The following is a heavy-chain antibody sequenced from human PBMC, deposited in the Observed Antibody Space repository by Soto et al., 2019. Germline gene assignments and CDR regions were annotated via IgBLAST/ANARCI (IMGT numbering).Heavy chain of an antibody. CDR3: ARDSSRYNWNPVVSYNLDY. D-gene: IGHD1-20*01. CDR1: GYTFTSYG. J-gene: IGHJ4*02. V-gene: IGHV1-18*01. CDR2: ISAYNGNT. Sequence: ASVKVSCKAAGYTFTSYGISWVRQAPGQGLEWMGWISAYNGNTNYAQKLQGRVTMTTDTSTSTAYMELRSLRSDDTAVYYCARDSSRYNWNPVVSYNLDYCCQGTLGTVSS.